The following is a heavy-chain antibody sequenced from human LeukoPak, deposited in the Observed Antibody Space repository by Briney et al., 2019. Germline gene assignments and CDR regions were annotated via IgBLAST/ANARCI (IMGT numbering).Heavy chain of an antibody. CDR2: ISGSGGST. CDR3: ARSVYDFWSGYSYTVDY. D-gene: IGHD3-3*01. J-gene: IGHJ4*02. Sequence: GGSLRLSCAASGFTFSSYAMSWVRQAPGKGLEWVSAISGSGGSTYYADSVKGRFTISRDNSKNTLYLQMNSLRAEDTAVYYCARSVYDFWSGYSYTVDYWGQGTLVTVSS. V-gene: IGHV3-23*01. CDR1: GFTFSSYA.